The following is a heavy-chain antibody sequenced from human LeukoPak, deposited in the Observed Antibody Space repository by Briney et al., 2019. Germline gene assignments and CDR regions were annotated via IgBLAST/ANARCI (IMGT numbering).Heavy chain of an antibody. CDR1: GGSFSSGSYY. CDR3: ARALGFSGSYLAY. Sequence: KPSETLSLTCTVSGGSFSSGSYYWSWIRQPPGKGLEWIGYMYYSGSTNYNPSLKSRVTISVDTPKNQFSLKLSSVTAADTAVYYCARALGFSGSYLAYWGQGTLVTVSS. D-gene: IGHD1-26*01. J-gene: IGHJ4*02. V-gene: IGHV4-61*01. CDR2: MYYSGST.